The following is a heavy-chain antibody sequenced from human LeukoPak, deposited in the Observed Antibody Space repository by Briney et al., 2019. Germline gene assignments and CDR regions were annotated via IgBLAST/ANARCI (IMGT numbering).Heavy chain of an antibody. CDR3: AKDARSGSGWGDLDY. CDR1: GFIFSSSG. V-gene: IGHV3-30*02. Sequence: GGSLRLSCAASGFIFSSSGMHWVRQAPGKGLEWVAFIRFDGSNKYHADSVRGRFTISRDNSKNTLHLQMNGLRVEDTAVYYCAKDARSGSGWGDLDYWGQGTLVSVSS. D-gene: IGHD6-19*01. CDR2: IRFDGSNK. J-gene: IGHJ4*02.